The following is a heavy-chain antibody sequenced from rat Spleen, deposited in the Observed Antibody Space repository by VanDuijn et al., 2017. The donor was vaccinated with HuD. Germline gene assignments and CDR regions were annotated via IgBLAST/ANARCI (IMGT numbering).Heavy chain of an antibody. CDR2: INYDGGGT. Sequence: EVQLVESGGGLVQPGRSLKLSCVASGFTFNNYWMTWVRQTPTKGLEWVASINYDGGGTYYRDSVKGRFTISRDNAKSSLYLQMNSLRFEDTATYYCAVAGFGYWGQGVIVTVSS. V-gene: IGHV5-31*01. D-gene: IGHD4-4*01. CDR3: AVAGFGY. J-gene: IGHJ2*01. CDR1: GFTFNNYW.